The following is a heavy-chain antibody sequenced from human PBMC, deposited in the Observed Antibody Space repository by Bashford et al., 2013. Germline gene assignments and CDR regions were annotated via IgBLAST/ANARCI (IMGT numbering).Heavy chain of an antibody. CDR3: AKDRGDYGDYGSDAFDI. V-gene: IGHV3-23*01. J-gene: IGHJ3*02. D-gene: IGHD4-17*01. CDR1: GFTFSSYA. Sequence: GSLRLSCAASGFTFSSYAMSWVRQAPGKGLEWVSAISGSGGSTYYADSVKGRFTISRDNSKNTLYLQMNSLRAEDTAVYYCAKDRGDYGDYGSDAFDIWGQGTMVTVSS. CDR2: ISGSGGST.